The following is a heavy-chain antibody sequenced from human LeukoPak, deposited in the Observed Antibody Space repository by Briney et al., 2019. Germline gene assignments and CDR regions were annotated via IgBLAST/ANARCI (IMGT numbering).Heavy chain of an antibody. V-gene: IGHV3-53*01. CDR1: GFTVSSNY. Sequence: GGSLRLSCAASGFTVSSNYMSWVRQAPGKGLEWVSVIYSGGSTYYADSVKGRFTISRDNSKNTLYLQMNSLRAEDTAVYYCARDPRSSATDAFDIWGQGTMVTVSS. J-gene: IGHJ3*02. CDR2: IYSGGST. D-gene: IGHD2-2*01. CDR3: ARDPRSSATDAFDI.